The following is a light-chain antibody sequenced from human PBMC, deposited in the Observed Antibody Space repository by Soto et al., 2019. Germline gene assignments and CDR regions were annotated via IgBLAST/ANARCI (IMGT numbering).Light chain of an antibody. Sequence: EIVLTQSPGTLSFSPGERATLSCRASQSVSSSYLAWYQQKPGQAPRLLIYGASSRATGIPDRFSGSGSGTDFTLTIIRLEPEDVAVYYCLQYGSSPLFTFGPGTKVDIK. V-gene: IGKV3-20*01. CDR2: GAS. CDR1: QSVSSSY. CDR3: LQYGSSPLFT. J-gene: IGKJ3*01.